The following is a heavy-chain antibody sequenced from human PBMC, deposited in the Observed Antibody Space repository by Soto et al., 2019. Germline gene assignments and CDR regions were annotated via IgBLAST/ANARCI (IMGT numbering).Heavy chain of an antibody. V-gene: IGHV1-18*01. J-gene: IGHJ4*02. CDR3: ARDRLGVSVTGGGFDS. D-gene: IGHD2-8*01. CDR2: ISPYNGNT. CDR1: GYTFSNFG. Sequence: QVQLVQSGGEVKKPGASVKVSCKASGYTFSNFGLRWVRQAPGQGLELMGWISPYNGNTNYAQKLQGRLTMTTDTSTSTAYMELRSLRSDDTAVYYCARDRLGVSVTGGGFDSWGQGTLVTVSS.